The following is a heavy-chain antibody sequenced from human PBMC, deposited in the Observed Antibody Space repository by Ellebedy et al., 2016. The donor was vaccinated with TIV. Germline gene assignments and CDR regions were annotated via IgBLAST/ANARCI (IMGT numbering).Heavy chain of an antibody. CDR1: GFTFTNYD. D-gene: IGHD3-3*01. CDR3: ARGKLRFLVSLGDWFDP. CDR2: MNPKSGDT. V-gene: IGHV1-8*01. Sequence: AASVKVSCKTSGFTFTNYDINWVRQASGQGPEWMGWMNPKSGDTNYAQKFQGRVTMTRNTSITTAYMELTSLRSDDTAVYYCARGKLRFLVSLGDWFDPWGQGTLVTVSS. J-gene: IGHJ5*02.